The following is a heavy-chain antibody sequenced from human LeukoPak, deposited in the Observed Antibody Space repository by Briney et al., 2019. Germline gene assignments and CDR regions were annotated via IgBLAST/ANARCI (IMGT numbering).Heavy chain of an antibody. D-gene: IGHD3-22*01. J-gene: IGHJ4*02. CDR1: GFTFSSYS. Sequence: GGSLRLSCAASGFTFSSYSMNWVRQAPGKGLEWISYITPSTSNEFYADSVKGRFTSSRDNAKNSLYLHMNSLRDEDTAVYYCARATYVSSGYYTFDYWGQGTLVTVSS. CDR3: ARATYVSSGYYTFDY. V-gene: IGHV3-48*02. CDR2: ITPSTSNE.